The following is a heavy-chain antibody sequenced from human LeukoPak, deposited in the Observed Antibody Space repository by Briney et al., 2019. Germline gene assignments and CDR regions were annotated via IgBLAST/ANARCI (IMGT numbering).Heavy chain of an antibody. D-gene: IGHD5-24*01. J-gene: IGHJ6*02. CDR1: GDSIGSSY. CDR2: IYISGDT. V-gene: IGHV4-59*01. Sequence: PSETLSLTCTVSGDSIGSSYWSWIRLPPGKGLEWIGYIYISGDTAYNPSLRGRVTISLDTSRNQFSLKLRSVTAADTAVYYCVKYAGRDGYNFRERGQGTTVTVSS. CDR3: VKYAGRDGYNFRE.